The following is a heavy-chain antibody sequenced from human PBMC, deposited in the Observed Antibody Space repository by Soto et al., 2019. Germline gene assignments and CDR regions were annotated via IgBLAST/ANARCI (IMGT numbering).Heavy chain of an antibody. Sequence: ASVKVSCKASGGTFSSYAISWMRQAPGQGLEWMGGIIPIFGTANYAQKFQGRVTITADESTSTAYMELSSLRSEDTAVYYCAREDIVVVPAAGANYYYGMDVWGQGTTVSVSS. J-gene: IGHJ6*02. CDR3: AREDIVVVPAAGANYYYGMDV. CDR1: GGTFSSYA. V-gene: IGHV1-69*13. D-gene: IGHD2-2*01. CDR2: IIPIFGTA.